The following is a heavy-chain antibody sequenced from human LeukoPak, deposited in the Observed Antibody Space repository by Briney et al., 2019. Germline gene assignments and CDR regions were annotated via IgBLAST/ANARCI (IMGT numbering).Heavy chain of an antibody. D-gene: IGHD5-24*01. CDR1: GGTFNSYS. J-gene: IGHJ6*02. V-gene: IGHV1-69*04. CDR3: ARDRWDSVEMVGMDV. CDR2: IIPIIGIT. Sequence: SVKVSCKASGGTFNSYSFNWVRQAPGQGLEWMGRIIPIIGITENAQKFQGRVTITADKSTSTVYMDLRNLRSEDTAVYYCARDRWDSVEMVGMDVWGQGTTVTVSS.